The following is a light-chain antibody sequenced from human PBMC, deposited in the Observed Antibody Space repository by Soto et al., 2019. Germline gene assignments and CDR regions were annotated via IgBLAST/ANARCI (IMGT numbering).Light chain of an antibody. CDR2: DTN. Sequence: SVLTQPPSVSGAPGESVTISCTGSSSNIGSGYDVHWYQQLPGTAPKLLIYDTNNRPSGVPDRFSGSKSGTSASLAITGLQVEDEADYYCQSYDSSLSGVIFGGGTKVTVL. J-gene: IGLJ2*01. CDR1: SSNIGSGYD. V-gene: IGLV1-40*01. CDR3: QSYDSSLSGVI.